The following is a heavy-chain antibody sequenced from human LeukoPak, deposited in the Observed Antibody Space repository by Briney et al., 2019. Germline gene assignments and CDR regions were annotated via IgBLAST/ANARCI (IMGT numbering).Heavy chain of an antibody. V-gene: IGHV3-30*04. D-gene: IGHD3-10*01. CDR3: ARGGVRWFGELSYNWFDP. J-gene: IGHJ5*02. CDR1: GFTFSSYA. Sequence: GGSLRLSCAASGFTFSSYAMHWVRQAPGKGLEWVAVISYDGSNKYYADSVKGRFTTSRDNSKNTLYLQMNSLRAEDTAVYYCARGGVRWFGELSYNWFDPWGQGTLVTVSS. CDR2: ISYDGSNK.